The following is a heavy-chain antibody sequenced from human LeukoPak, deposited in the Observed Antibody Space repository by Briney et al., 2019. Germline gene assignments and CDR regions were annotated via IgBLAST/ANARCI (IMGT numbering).Heavy chain of an antibody. Sequence: SVKVSCKASGGTFSSYAISWVRQAPGQGLEWMGGIIPIFGTANYAQKFQGRVTITADESTSTAYMELSSLRSEDTAAYYCARRGPDYYDSSGYLPHYYGMDVWGQGTTVTVSS. J-gene: IGHJ6*02. CDR1: GGTFSSYA. CDR2: IIPIFGTA. D-gene: IGHD3-22*01. V-gene: IGHV1-69*13. CDR3: ARRGPDYYDSSGYLPHYYGMDV.